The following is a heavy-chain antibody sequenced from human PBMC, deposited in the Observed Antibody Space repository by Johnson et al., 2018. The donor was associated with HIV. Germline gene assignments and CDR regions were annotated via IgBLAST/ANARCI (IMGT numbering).Heavy chain of an antibody. CDR3: AKEQLLRAFDI. V-gene: IGHV3-30*19. J-gene: IGHJ3*02. CDR2: ISYDGSNK. CDR1: GFTFSSYG. D-gene: IGHD2-15*01. Sequence: QMLLVESGGGVVQPGRSLRLSCTASGFTFSSYGMHWVRQAPGKGLEWVAVISYDGSNKYYADSVKGRFTISRDNSKNTLYLQMNSLRAEDTAVYYCAKEQLLRAFDIGVQGTMVTVSS.